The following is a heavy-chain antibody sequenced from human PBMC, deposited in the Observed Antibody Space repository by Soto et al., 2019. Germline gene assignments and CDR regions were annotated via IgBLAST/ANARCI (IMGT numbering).Heavy chain of an antibody. CDR3: AKDGGSVCSGGTCYFQAPDY. J-gene: IGHJ4*02. CDR2: ISASGGST. V-gene: IGHV3-23*01. CDR1: GFTLDSFA. D-gene: IGHD2-15*01. Sequence: GGSLSLSCAASGFTLDSFAMAGVRQAPGKGLWWFSAISASGGSTYYADPVKGRFTISRDNSKNTLSVQMDSLRVEDTALYYCAKDGGSVCSGGTCYFQAPDYWGQGTLVTVSS.